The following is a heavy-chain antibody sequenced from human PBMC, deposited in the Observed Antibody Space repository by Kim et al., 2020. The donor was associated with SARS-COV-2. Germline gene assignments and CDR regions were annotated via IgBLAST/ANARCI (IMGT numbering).Heavy chain of an antibody. CDR1: GGSISSYY. CDR3: ARDYFSSFMVVAATTNWFDP. Sequence: SETLSLTCTVSGGSISSYYWSWIRQPAGKGLEWIGRIYTSGSTNYNPSLKSRVTMSVDTSKNQFSLKLSSVTAADTAVYYCARDYFSSFMVVAATTNWFDPWGQGTLVTVSS. V-gene: IGHV4-4*07. D-gene: IGHD2-15*01. CDR2: IYTSGST. J-gene: IGHJ5*02.